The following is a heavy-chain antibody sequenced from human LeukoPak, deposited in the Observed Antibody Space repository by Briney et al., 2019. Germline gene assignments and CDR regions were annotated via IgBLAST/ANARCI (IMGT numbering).Heavy chain of an antibody. J-gene: IGHJ4*02. D-gene: IGHD3-3*01. Sequence: SETLSLTCAVYGGSFSGYYWSWIRQPPGKGLEWIGEINHSGSTNYNPSLKSRVTMSVDTSKNQFSLKLSSVTAADTAVYYCAREDRHYDFWSGYYRWYFDYWGQGTLVTVSS. CDR2: INHSGST. V-gene: IGHV4-34*01. CDR3: AREDRHYDFWSGYYRWYFDY. CDR1: GGSFSGYY.